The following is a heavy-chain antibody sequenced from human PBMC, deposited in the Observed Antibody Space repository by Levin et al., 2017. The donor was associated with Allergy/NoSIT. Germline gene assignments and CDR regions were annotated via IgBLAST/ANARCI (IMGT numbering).Heavy chain of an antibody. J-gene: IGHJ6*02. D-gene: IGHD3-9*01. CDR3: ARDRGYDILTGYPRGGMDV. Sequence: PGGSLRLSCAASGFTFSDYYMSWIRQAPGKGLEWVSYISSSGSTIYYADSVKGRFTISRDNAKNSLYLQMNSLRAEDTAVYYCARDRGYDILTGYPRGGMDVWGQGTTVTVSS. V-gene: IGHV3-11*01. CDR1: GFTFSDYY. CDR2: ISSSGSTI.